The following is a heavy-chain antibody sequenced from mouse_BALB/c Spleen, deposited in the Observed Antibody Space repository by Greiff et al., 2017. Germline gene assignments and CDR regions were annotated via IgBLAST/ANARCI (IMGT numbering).Heavy chain of an antibody. CDR1: GFTFSDYG. D-gene: IGHD2-3*01. CDR2: ISNLAYSI. Sequence: EVKVEESGGGLVQPGGSRKLSCAASGFTFSDYGMAWVRQAPGKGPEWVAFISNLAYSIYYADTVTGRFTISRENAKNTLYLEMSSLRSEDTAMYYCARLYDGYYFDYWGQGTTLTVSS. CDR3: ARLYDGYYFDY. V-gene: IGHV5-15*02. J-gene: IGHJ2*01.